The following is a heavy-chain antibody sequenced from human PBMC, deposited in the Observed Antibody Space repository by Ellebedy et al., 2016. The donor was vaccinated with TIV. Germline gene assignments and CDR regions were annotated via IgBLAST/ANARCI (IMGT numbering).Heavy chain of an antibody. CDR1: GFSFSSYW. CDR2: MRQDGGDK. D-gene: IGHD4-17*01. Sequence: GGSLRLSCVGSGFSFSSYWMSWVRQAPGKGLEWVANMRQDGGDKYYVDSVKGRFTISRDYAENSLFLQMNSLGAEDTAVYYCARAIYGASYLWGRGTLVTVSS. CDR3: ARAIYGASYL. J-gene: IGHJ2*01. V-gene: IGHV3-7*01.